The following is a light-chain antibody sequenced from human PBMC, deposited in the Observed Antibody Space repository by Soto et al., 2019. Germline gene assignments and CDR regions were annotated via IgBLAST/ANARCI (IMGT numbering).Light chain of an antibody. CDR1: QSISNW. J-gene: IGKJ1*01. Sequence: DIQMTQSPSTLSASVGDRVTITCRASQSISNWLAWYQQKPGKAPKLLIYDASTLQSGVSSRFSGSGSGTEFTLTISNLRPDDFASYYCQHYINFSGTFGQGTTVDI. V-gene: IGKV1-5*01. CDR2: DAS. CDR3: QHYINFSGT.